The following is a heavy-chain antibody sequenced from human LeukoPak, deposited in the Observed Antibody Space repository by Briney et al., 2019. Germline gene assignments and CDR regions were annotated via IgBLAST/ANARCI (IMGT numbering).Heavy chain of an antibody. CDR3: ARGGGNFDY. Sequence: PGGSLRLSCAASEFTFSSYTISWVRQAPGKGLEWVPSISSTSTYISYADSVKGRFTISRDNAKNSLYLQMNSLRAEDTAVYYCARGGGNFDYWGQGTLVTVSS. CDR2: ISSTSTYI. CDR1: EFTFSSYT. J-gene: IGHJ4*02. D-gene: IGHD2-15*01. V-gene: IGHV3-21*01.